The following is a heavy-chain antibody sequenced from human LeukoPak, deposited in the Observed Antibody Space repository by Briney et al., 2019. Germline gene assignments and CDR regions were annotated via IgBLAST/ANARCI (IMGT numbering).Heavy chain of an antibody. V-gene: IGHV3-23*01. CDR1: GFTFSSYA. D-gene: IGHD3-10*01. Sequence: GGSLRLSCATSGFTFSSYAMSWVRQAPGKGLEWVSAISGSGGSTYYADSVKGRFTISRDNSKNTLYLQMNSLRAEDTAVYYCAKVITMVRGVMGYFDYWGQGTLVTVSS. CDR3: AKVITMVRGVMGYFDY. J-gene: IGHJ4*02. CDR2: ISGSGGST.